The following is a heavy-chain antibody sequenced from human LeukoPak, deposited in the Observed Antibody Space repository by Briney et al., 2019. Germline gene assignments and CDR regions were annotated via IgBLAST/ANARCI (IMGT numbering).Heavy chain of an antibody. CDR3: ARDYYDSRGEAFDI. Sequence: ASETLSLTCTVSGGSIGSHYWSWIRQPPGKGLEWIGYIYYSGTTNYNPSLKSRVTISVDTSKNHFSLKLSSVTAADTAVYCCARDYYDSRGEAFDIWGLGTMVTVSS. V-gene: IGHV4-59*11. CDR2: IYYSGTT. CDR1: GGSIGSHY. J-gene: IGHJ3*02. D-gene: IGHD3-22*01.